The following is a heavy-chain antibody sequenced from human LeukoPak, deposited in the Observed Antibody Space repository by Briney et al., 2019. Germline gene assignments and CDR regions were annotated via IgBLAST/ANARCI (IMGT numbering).Heavy chain of an antibody. CDR1: GFTFSSYS. D-gene: IGHD2-2*01. J-gene: IGHJ4*02. CDR2: ISSSTGDI. CDR3: ARPRGCGSSRCNNFDY. V-gene: IGHV3-21*01. Sequence: GSLRLSCAASGFTFSSYSMNWVRQAPGKGLEWVSLISSSTGDIYYADSVKGRFTISRDNGKNSLYLQMNRLRAEDTAVYYCARPRGCGSSRCNNFDYWGQGTLVTVSS.